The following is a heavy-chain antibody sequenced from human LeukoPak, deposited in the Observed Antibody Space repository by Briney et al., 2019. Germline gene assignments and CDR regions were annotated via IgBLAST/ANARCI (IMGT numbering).Heavy chain of an antibody. Sequence: ASVKVSCEASGGTFSSYAISWVRQAPGQGLEWMGGIIPIFGTANYAQKFQGRVTITADESTSTAYMELSSLRSEDTAVYYCARIVGARGYFDYWGQGTLVTVSS. J-gene: IGHJ4*02. D-gene: IGHD1-26*01. CDR2: IIPIFGTA. CDR3: ARIVGARGYFDY. V-gene: IGHV1-69*01. CDR1: GGTFSSYA.